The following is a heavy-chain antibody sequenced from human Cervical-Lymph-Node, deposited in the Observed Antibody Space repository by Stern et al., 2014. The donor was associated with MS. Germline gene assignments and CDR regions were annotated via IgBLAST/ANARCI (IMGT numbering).Heavy chain of an antibody. CDR2: IFYTGTT. D-gene: IGHD1-26*01. J-gene: IGHJ4*02. Sequence: QLQLQESGPGLVKPSETLSLTCTVSGVSISNNYWTWIRQPPGKGLEWIGYIFYTGTTNYNPSLERRVTMSVEISKNQFSLKLRSVTAADTAVYYCARQGATTVTADYWGQGTLVTVSS. CDR1: GVSISNNY. CDR3: ARQGATTVTADY. V-gene: IGHV4-59*08.